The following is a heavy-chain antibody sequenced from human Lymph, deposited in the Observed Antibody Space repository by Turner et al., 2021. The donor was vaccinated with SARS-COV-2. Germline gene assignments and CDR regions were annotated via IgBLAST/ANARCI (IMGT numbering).Heavy chain of an antibody. D-gene: IGHD1-1*01. CDR2: ISSSGSRT. CDR3: AKDPNWYVLSAVDY. Sequence: EVQLLESGGGLVQPGGSLRLPCAAPGFTFSSYAMSWVRQDAGRGLGWVSTISSSGSRTYYADSVKGRFTISRDNSKNTLYLQMSSLRAEDTAVYYCAKDPNWYVLSAVDYWGQGTLVTVSS. CDR1: GFTFSSYA. V-gene: IGHV3-23*01. J-gene: IGHJ4*02.